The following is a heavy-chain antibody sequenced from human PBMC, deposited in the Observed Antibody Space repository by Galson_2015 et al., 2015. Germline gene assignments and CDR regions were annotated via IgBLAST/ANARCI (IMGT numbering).Heavy chain of an antibody. D-gene: IGHD6-6*01. CDR2: IYPGDSDT. V-gene: IGHV5-51*01. CDR3: ASPAGDSGSSGGFDY. J-gene: IGHJ4*02. Sequence: QSGAEVKKPGESLKISCKGSGYSFTSYWIGWVRQMPGKGLEWMGIIYPGDSDTSYSPSFQGQVTISADKSISSAYLQWSSLKASDPAMYYCASPAGDSGSSGGFDYWGQGALVTVSS. CDR1: GYSFTSYW.